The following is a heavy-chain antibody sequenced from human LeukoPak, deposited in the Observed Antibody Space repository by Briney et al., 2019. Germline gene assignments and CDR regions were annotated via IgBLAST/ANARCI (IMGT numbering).Heavy chain of an antibody. Sequence: GGSLRLSCAASGFTVSSNYMSWVRHAPGEGLEWVSVIYSGVSTYYADSVKGRFTISRDNSKNTLYLQMNSLRAEDTAVYYCARDHGGYIVSHPYDAFDIWGQGKMVTVSS. D-gene: IGHD4-17*01. J-gene: IGHJ3*02. V-gene: IGHV3-53*01. CDR1: GFTVSSNY. CDR2: IYSGVST. CDR3: ARDHGGYIVSHPYDAFDI.